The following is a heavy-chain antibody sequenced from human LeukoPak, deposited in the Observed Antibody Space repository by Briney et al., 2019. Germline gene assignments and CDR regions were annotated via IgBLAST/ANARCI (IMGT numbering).Heavy chain of an antibody. D-gene: IGHD6-19*01. V-gene: IGHV4-39*01. CDR2: IYYSGST. CDR1: GGSISSSSYY. Sequence: SETLSLTCTVSGGSISSSSYYWGWIRQPPGKGLEWIGSIYYSGSTYYNPSLKSRVTISVDTSKNQFSLKLSSVTAADTAVYYCARLGWSSGYNWFDPWGQGTLVTVSS. CDR3: ARLGWSSGYNWFDP. J-gene: IGHJ5*02.